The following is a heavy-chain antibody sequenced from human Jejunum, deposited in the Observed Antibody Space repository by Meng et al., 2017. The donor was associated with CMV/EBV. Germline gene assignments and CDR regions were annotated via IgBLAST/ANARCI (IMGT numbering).Heavy chain of an antibody. CDR2: IYWDDDK. CDR1: GFALSTSELG. J-gene: IGHJ5*02. D-gene: IGHD2-2*01. CDR3: ALFTRSWFDP. V-gene: IGHV2-5*02. Sequence: INLHGVGPQLLNPPPTLTLSCTFYGFALSTSELGVGWIRQPPGKALEWLAVIYWDDDKRYSPSLKSRLTITKDTSKNQVVLTLTNMDPVDTATYYCALFTRSWFDPWGQGTLVTVSS.